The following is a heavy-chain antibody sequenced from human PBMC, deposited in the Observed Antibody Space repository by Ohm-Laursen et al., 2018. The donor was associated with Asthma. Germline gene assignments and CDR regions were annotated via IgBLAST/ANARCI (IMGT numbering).Heavy chain of an antibody. Sequence: SLRLSCAASGFTFSSYGMHWVRQTPGKGLEWVAVISYDGSNKYYADSVKGRFTISRDNSKNTLYLQMNSLRAEDTAVYYCTDTIFGVVTKYYYYGMDVWGQGTTVTVSS. J-gene: IGHJ6*02. D-gene: IGHD3-3*01. V-gene: IGHV3-30*03. CDR2: ISYDGSNK. CDR3: TDTIFGVVTKYYYYGMDV. CDR1: GFTFSSYG.